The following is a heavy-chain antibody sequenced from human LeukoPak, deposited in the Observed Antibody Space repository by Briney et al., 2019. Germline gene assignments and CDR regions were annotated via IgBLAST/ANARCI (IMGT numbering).Heavy chain of an antibody. CDR1: GGSFSGYY. V-gene: IGHV4-34*01. CDR2: INHSGST. J-gene: IGHJ3*02. CDR3: ARVLWWQSLTAFDI. D-gene: IGHD2-21*01. Sequence: SETLSLTCAVYGGSFSGYYWSWIRQPPEKGLEWIGEINHSGSTNYNPSLKSRVTISVDTSKNQFSLKLSPVTAADTAVYYCARVLWWQSLTAFDIWGQGTMVTVSS.